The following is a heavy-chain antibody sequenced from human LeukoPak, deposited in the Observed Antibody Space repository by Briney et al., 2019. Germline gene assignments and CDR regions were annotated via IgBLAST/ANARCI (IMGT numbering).Heavy chain of an antibody. CDR1: GVSIRNYY. CDR2: IYYSGST. V-gene: IGHV4-59*08. Sequence: SETLSLTCSVSGVSIRNYYFSWVRQPPRKGLEWIGYIYYSGSTDYNPSLKSRVTISVDTSKNQFSLKLSSVTAADTAVYYCARLDILTGYSFDYWGQGTLVTVSS. D-gene: IGHD3-9*01. CDR3: ARLDILTGYSFDY. J-gene: IGHJ4*02.